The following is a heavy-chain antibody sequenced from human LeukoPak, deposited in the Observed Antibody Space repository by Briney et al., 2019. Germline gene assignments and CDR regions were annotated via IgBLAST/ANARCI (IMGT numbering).Heavy chain of an antibody. CDR3: TTTPTITMIVVVINPGAFDI. J-gene: IGHJ3*02. D-gene: IGHD3-22*01. V-gene: IGHV3-15*01. Sequence: PGGSLRLSCAASGFTFSNAWMSRVRQAPGKGLEWVGRIKSKTDGGTTDYAAPVKGRFTISRDDSKNTLYLQMNSLKTEDTAVYYCTTTPTITMIVVVINPGAFDIWGQGTMVTVSS. CDR2: IKSKTDGGTT. CDR1: GFTFSNAW.